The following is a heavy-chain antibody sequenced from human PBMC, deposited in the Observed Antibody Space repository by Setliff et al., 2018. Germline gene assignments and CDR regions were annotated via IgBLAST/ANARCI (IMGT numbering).Heavy chain of an antibody. J-gene: IGHJ5*01. V-gene: IGHV4-39*01. CDR1: GGSVSSSSYY. D-gene: IGHD1-26*01. Sequence: SETLSLTCTVSGGSVSSSSYYWGWIRQPPGKGLEWIGTIYYSGTTYYSPSLKSRVTISVDTSKNPFSLKLTSVTAADTAIYYCASRRTGPGGWFDYWGQGTLVTVSS. CDR2: IYYSGTT. CDR3: ASRRTGPGGWFDY.